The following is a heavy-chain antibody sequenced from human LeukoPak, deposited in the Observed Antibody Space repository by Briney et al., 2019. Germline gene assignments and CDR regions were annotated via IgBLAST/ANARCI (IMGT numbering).Heavy chain of an antibody. V-gene: IGHV3-74*01. CDR1: GFTFSSNW. CDR2: INPDGSRT. Sequence: HPGGSLRLSCAASGFTFSSNWMHWVRQGPGKELVWVSRINPDGSRTDYAESVKGRFTISRDNAKNTLSLEMNSLGDEDTAVYYCSRDFNGRNDFWGQGTLVTVSS. D-gene: IGHD1-14*01. J-gene: IGHJ4*02. CDR3: SRDFNGRNDF.